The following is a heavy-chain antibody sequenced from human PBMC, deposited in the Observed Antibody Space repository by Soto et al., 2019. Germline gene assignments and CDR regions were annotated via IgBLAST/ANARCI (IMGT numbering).Heavy chain of an antibody. CDR2: ISPNSGGT. J-gene: IGHJ6*02. D-gene: IGHD1-26*01. CDR3: ARDGTDSLSRYYGMDV. Sequence: ASVKVSCKASGYTFTGYYMHWVRQAPGQGLEWMGWISPNSGGTNYAQKFQGRVTMTRDTSISTAYMELSRLRSDDTAVYYCARDGTDSLSRYYGMDVWGQGTTVTVSS. V-gene: IGHV1-2*02. CDR1: GYTFTGYY.